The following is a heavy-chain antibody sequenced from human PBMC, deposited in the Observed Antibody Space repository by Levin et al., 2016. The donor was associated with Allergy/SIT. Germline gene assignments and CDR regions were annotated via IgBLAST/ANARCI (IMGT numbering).Heavy chain of an antibody. Sequence: SETLSLTCAVYGGSFSGYYWSWIRQPPGKGLEWIGEINHSGSTNYNPSLKSRVTISVDTSKNQFSLKLSSVTAADTAVYYCARTHSSSWYYYYYGMDVWGQGTTVTVSS. CDR2: INHSGST. J-gene: IGHJ6*02. V-gene: IGHV4-34*01. D-gene: IGHD6-13*01. CDR3: ARTHSSSWYYYYYGMDV. CDR1: GGSFSGYY.